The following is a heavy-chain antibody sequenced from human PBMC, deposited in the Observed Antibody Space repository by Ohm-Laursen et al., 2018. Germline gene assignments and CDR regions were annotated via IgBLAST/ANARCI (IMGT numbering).Heavy chain of an antibody. V-gene: IGHV3-23*01. D-gene: IGHD4-11*01. CDR3: ASRRIVTMDRGAFNV. CDR2: IGGDDRT. J-gene: IGHJ4*02. Sequence: SLRLSCAASGFSFSSYAVTWVRQAPGKGLEWVSAIGGDDRTHYADSAKGRFTISKDKSKNMLYLQMNSLRAEDTAVYHCASRRIVTMDRGAFNVWGQGTLVTVSS. CDR1: GFSFSSYA.